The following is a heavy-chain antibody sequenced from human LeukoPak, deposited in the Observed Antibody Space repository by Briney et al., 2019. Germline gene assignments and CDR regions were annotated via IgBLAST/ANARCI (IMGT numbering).Heavy chain of an antibody. CDR2: IYYSGST. D-gene: IGHD1-26*01. J-gene: IGHJ4*02. CDR3: AGMPIVGATTFDY. Sequence: TETLSLTCTVSGGSISSSSYYWGWIRQPPGKGLEWIGSIYYSGSTYYNPSLKSRVTISVDTSKNQFSLKLSSVTAADTAVYYCAGMPIVGATTFDYWGQGTLVTASS. V-gene: IGHV4-39*01. CDR1: GGSISSSSYY.